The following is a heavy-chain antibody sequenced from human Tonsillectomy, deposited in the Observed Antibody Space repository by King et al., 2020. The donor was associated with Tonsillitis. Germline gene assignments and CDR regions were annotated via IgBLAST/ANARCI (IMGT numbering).Heavy chain of an antibody. CDR2: INHSGST. J-gene: IGHJ4*02. CDR3: AGGPGAYYDFWSGHYYFDY. CDR1: GGSFSGYY. D-gene: IGHD3-3*01. Sequence: VQLQQWGAGLLKPSETLSLTCAVYGGSFSGYYWSWIRQPPGKGLEWIGEINHSGSTNYNPSLKSRVTISVDTSKNQFSLKLSSVTAADTAVYYCAGGPGAYYDFWSGHYYFDYWGQGTLVTVSS. V-gene: IGHV4-34*01.